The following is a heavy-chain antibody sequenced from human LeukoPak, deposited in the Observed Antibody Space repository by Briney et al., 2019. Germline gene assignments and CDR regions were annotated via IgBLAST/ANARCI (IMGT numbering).Heavy chain of an antibody. V-gene: IGHV3-30*04. Sequence: GGSLRLSCAASGFTFSSYAMHWVRQAPGKGLEWVAVISYDGSNKYYADSVKGRFTISRDNSKNTLYLQMNSLRAEDTAVYYCAIPADYWGQGTLVTVSS. CDR3: AIPADY. J-gene: IGHJ4*02. CDR2: ISYDGSNK. CDR1: GFTFSSYA.